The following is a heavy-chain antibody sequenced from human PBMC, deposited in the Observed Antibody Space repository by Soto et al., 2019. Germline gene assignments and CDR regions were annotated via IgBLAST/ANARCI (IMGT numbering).Heavy chain of an antibody. J-gene: IGHJ4*02. Sequence: QITLKESGPPLVKPTQTLTLTCTFSGFSLTTSGVGVGWIRQPPGKALEWLALIYWDGDKRYSPSLKSRLTIIKDTSKNQVVLIMTNIDPVDTAKYYCVQTHKWLKIDYWGQGTLVTVSS. CDR3: VQTHKWLKIDY. D-gene: IGHD5-12*01. V-gene: IGHV2-5*02. CDR2: IYWDGDK. CDR1: GFSLTTSGVG.